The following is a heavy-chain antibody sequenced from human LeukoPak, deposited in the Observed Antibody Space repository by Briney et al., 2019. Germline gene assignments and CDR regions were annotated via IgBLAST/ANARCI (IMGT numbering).Heavy chain of an antibody. CDR1: GFIFSRSA. D-gene: IGHD1-26*01. CDR2: ISGSGGRT. J-gene: IGHJ3*02. CDR3: AKGSGSYHDAFDI. Sequence: GGSLRLSCAASGFIFSRSAMSWVRQAPGKGLEWVSGISGSGGRTNYADSVKGRFTISRDNSKKTLYLQMHSLRADDTALYYCAKGSGSYHDAFDIWGQGTVVTVSS. V-gene: IGHV3-23*01.